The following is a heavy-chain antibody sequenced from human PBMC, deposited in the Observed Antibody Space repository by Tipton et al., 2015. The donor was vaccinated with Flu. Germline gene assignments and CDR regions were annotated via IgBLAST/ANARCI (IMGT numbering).Heavy chain of an antibody. V-gene: IGHV3-7*01. J-gene: IGHJ4*02. CDR2: INQDGSAK. Sequence: SLRLSCAASGITFSSYWISWVRQAPGKGLEWVANINQDGSAKYYVDSVKGRFTISRDNAKNSLYLQMNSLRGDDSAVYYCVRAVAAAGSYWGQGTLVTVSS. CDR1: GITFSSYW. CDR3: VRAVAAAGSY. D-gene: IGHD6-13*01.